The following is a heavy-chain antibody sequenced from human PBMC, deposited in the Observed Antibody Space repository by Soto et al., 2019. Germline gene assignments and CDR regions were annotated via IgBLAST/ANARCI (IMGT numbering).Heavy chain of an antibody. V-gene: IGHV1-3*01. CDR2: INAGNGNT. CDR1: GYTFTSYA. Sequence: ASVKVSCKASGYTFTSYAMHWVRQAPGQRLEWMGWINAGNGNTKYSQKFQGRVTMTRDTSTSTVYMELSSLRSEDTAVYYCASAWGIAEAIDYWGQGTLVTVSS. CDR3: ASAWGIAEAIDY. D-gene: IGHD6-13*01. J-gene: IGHJ4*02.